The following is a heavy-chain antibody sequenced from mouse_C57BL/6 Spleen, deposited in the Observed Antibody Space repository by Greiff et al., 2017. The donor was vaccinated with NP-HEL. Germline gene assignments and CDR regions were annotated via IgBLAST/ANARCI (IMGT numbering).Heavy chain of an antibody. D-gene: IGHD2-4*01. CDR1: GFTFSSYA. J-gene: IGHJ3*01. CDR3: ARGGYYDYDGAY. CDR2: ISDGGSYT. V-gene: IGHV5-4*03. Sequence: EVMLVESGGGLVKPGGSLKLSCAASGFTFSSYAMSWVRQTPEKRLEWVATISDGGSYTYYPDNVKGRFTISRDNAKNNLYLQMSHLKSEDTAMYYCARGGYYDYDGAYWGQGTLVTVSA.